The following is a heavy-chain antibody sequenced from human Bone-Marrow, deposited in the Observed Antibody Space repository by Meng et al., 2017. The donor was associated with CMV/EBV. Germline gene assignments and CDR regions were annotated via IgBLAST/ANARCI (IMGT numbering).Heavy chain of an antibody. V-gene: IGHV4-59*01. CDR1: GGSISDYY. Sequence: SETLSLTCTVSGGSISDYYWSWIRQPPGKGLEWIGYIFYSGSTNYNPSLKSRVTMSVDTSKNQFSLKLSSVTAADTAVYYCARIKYSSSLSVYYYYGMDVWGQGTTVTVSS. CDR2: IFYSGST. CDR3: ARIKYSSSLSVYYYYGMDV. D-gene: IGHD6-6*01. J-gene: IGHJ6*02.